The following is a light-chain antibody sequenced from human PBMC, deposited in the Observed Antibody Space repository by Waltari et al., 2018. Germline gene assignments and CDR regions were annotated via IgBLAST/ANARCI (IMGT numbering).Light chain of an antibody. CDR1: NTGSKS. CDR3: LVWHSTIDHQGV. J-gene: IGLJ2*01. V-gene: IGLV3-21*04. CDR2: YDS. Sequence: SYVVTQSPSAPVAPGVTARITCGGDNTGSKSVHWYQQRPGQAPVLVISYDSDRPSGIPERFSGSNSGNTATLTISWVEAEDEADYYCLVWHSTIDHQGVFGGGTKLTVL.